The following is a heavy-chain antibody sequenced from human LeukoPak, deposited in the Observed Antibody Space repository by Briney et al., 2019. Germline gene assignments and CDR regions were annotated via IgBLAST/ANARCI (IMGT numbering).Heavy chain of an antibody. J-gene: IGHJ3*02. CDR1: GFTFSSYW. CDR2: IKQDGSEK. V-gene: IGHV3-7*01. D-gene: IGHD3-9*01. Sequence: GGSLRLSCAASGFTFSSYWMSWVRQAPGKGLEWVANIKQDGSEKYYVDSVKGRFTISRDNAKNSLYLQMNSLRAEDTAVYYCARKSYFDWLGAFDIWGQGTMVTVSS. CDR3: ARKSYFDWLGAFDI.